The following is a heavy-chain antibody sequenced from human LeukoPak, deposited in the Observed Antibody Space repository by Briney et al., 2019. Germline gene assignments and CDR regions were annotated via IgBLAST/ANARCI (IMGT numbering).Heavy chain of an antibody. D-gene: IGHD2-2*01. CDR3: AHLRCSSTSCYGKYAFDI. V-gene: IGHV2-5*02. Sequence: SGPTLVKPTQTLTLTCTVSAFSLSSSGVGVGWIRQPPGKALEWLALIFWDDDKRYTPSLKSRLTISKDTSKNQVVLTMTNMDPVDTATYYCAHLRCSSTSCYGKYAFDIWGQGTMVTVSS. CDR1: AFSLSSSGVG. CDR2: IFWDDDK. J-gene: IGHJ3*02.